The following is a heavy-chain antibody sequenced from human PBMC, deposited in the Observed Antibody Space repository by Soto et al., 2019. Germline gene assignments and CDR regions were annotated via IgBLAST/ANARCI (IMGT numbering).Heavy chain of an antibody. CDR1: GHTLSELS. Sequence: QVQLIQSGAEVKKPGTSVKVSCKVFGHTLSELSMHWVRQAPGEGLEWVGGFDREDAETSYAQKFQGRVTMTEDTSTDTAYLELSSLRSEETAVYYCATKTLLLDFQYWGQGTLVTVSS. J-gene: IGHJ1*01. CDR3: ATKTLLLDFQY. CDR2: FDREDAET. D-gene: IGHD3-10*01. V-gene: IGHV1-24*01.